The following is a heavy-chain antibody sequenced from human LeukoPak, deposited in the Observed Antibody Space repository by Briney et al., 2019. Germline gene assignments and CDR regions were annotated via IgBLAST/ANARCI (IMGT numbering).Heavy chain of an antibody. CDR3: ARDPYSGLYGNDYYYYMDV. CDR1: GFTFSGAW. D-gene: IGHD1-26*01. Sequence: GGSLRLSCTASGFTFSGAWMTWVRQAPGKGLEWVANIREDGTEKNYVDSVKGRFTISRDNAKNSLYLQMDSLGPEDTAVYYCARDPYSGLYGNDYYYYMDVWGKGTTVTISS. J-gene: IGHJ6*03. CDR2: IREDGTEK. V-gene: IGHV3-7*01.